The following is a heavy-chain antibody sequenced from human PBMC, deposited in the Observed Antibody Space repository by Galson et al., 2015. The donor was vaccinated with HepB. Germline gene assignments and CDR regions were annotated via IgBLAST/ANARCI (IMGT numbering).Heavy chain of an antibody. Sequence: SVKVSCKASGYTFTGYYMHWVRQAPGQGLEWMGRINPNSGGTNYAQKFQGRVTMTRDTSISTAYMELSRLRSDDTAVYYCARGDWNYWGFFDYWGQGTLVTVSS. CDR2: INPNSGGT. D-gene: IGHD1-7*01. V-gene: IGHV1-2*06. CDR3: ARGDWNYWGFFDY. CDR1: GYTFTGYY. J-gene: IGHJ4*02.